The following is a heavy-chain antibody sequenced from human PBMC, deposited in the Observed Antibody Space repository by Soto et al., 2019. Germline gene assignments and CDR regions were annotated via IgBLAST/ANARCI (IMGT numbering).Heavy chain of an antibody. CDR2: IYYSGST. CDR3: ARHEGNPILRFLEPFFDY. V-gene: IGHV4-59*01. CDR1: GGSISSYY. D-gene: IGHD3-3*01. Sequence: SETLSLTCTVSGGSISSYYWSWIRQPPGKGLEWIGYIYYSGSTNYNPSLKSRVTISVDTSKNQFSLKLSSVTAADTAVYYCARHEGNPILRFLEPFFDYWGQGTLVTVSS. J-gene: IGHJ4*02.